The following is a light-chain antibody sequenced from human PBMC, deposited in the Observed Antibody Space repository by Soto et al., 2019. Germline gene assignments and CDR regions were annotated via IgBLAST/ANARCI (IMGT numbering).Light chain of an antibody. J-gene: IGLJ2*01. Sequence: LTQPPSASGTPGQRVTISCSGSGSNIGSNTVNWYQQLPGTAPKVVIHSNDQRPSGVPDRFSASKSGTSASLAISGLQSEDEADYYCEAWDDSLSGPVFGGGTKVTVL. V-gene: IGLV1-44*01. CDR1: GSNIGSNT. CDR2: SND. CDR3: EAWDDSLSGPV.